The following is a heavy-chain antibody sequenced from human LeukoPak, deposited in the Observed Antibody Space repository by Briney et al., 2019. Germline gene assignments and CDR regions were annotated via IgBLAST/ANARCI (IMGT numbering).Heavy chain of an antibody. CDR1: GFTFSTYA. Sequence: GGSLRLSCAASGFTFSTYAMSWVRQAPGKGLEWVSAISGSGSSTYYADSVKGRFTISRDNSKNTLYLQMNSLRAEDTAVYYCAKGNHRYYYYYGIDVWGQGTTVTVSS. J-gene: IGHJ6*02. CDR2: ISGSGSST. D-gene: IGHD1-14*01. CDR3: AKGNHRYYYYYGIDV. V-gene: IGHV3-23*01.